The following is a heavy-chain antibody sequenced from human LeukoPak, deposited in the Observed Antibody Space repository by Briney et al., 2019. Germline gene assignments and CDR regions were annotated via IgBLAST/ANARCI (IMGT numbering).Heavy chain of an antibody. Sequence: ASVKVSCKASGGTFSSYAISWLRQAPEQGLEWMGGIIPIFGTANYAQKFQGRVTITADESTSTAYMELSSLRSEDTAVYYCAREPRDSIVGASDAFDIWGQGTMVTVSS. D-gene: IGHD1-26*01. J-gene: IGHJ3*02. CDR3: AREPRDSIVGASDAFDI. CDR2: IIPIFGTA. V-gene: IGHV1-69*01. CDR1: GGTFSSYA.